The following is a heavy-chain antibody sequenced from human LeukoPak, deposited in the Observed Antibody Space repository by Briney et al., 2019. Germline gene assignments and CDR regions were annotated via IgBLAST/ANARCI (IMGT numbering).Heavy chain of an antibody. Sequence: GGSLRLSCAASGFTFSRYWMHWVRQVPGKGLEWVARINEDASTITYADSVKGRFTISRDNAKNSLYLQMNSLRAEDTALYYCARFRGGSSSVYYYYMDVWGKGTTVTVSS. V-gene: IGHV3-74*01. CDR3: ARFRGGSSSVYYYYMDV. CDR1: GFTFSRYW. CDR2: INEDASTI. D-gene: IGHD6-6*01. J-gene: IGHJ6*03.